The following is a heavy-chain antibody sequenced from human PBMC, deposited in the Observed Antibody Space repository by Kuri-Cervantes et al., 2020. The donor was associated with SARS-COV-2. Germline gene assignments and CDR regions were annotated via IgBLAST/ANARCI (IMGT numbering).Heavy chain of an antibody. J-gene: IGHJ6*02. CDR1: GGSFSGYY. CDR2: INHSGST. V-gene: IGHV4-34*01. CDR3: ARDQYYYYGMDV. Sequence: SETLSLTCAVYGGSFSGYYWSWIRQPPGKGREWIGEINHSGSTNYNPSLKSRVTISVDTSKNQFSLKLSSVTAADTAVYYCARDQYYYYGMDVWGQGTTVTVSS.